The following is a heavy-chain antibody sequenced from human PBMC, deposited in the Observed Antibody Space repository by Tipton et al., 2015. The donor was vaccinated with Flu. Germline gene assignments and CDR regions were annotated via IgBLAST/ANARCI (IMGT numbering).Heavy chain of an antibody. V-gene: IGHV4-39*01. Sequence: TLSLTCTVSGGSISSSTYYWGWIRQSPGKGLEWIGSIFYSGDTYYNPSLKSRVTISVDTSKNQFSLRLTSVTAADTAVFYCARLGFSGSYFDYWGQGTLVTVSP. J-gene: IGHJ4*02. CDR2: IFYSGDT. CDR3: ARLGFSGSYFDY. CDR1: GGSISSSTYY. D-gene: IGHD1-26*01.